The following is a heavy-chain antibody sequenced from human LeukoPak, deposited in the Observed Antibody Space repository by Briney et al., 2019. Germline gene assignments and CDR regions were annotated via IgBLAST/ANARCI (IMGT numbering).Heavy chain of an antibody. D-gene: IGHD2-2*01. Sequence: EASVKVSCKASGYTFTGYYMHWVRQAPGQGLEWMGWINPNSGGTNYAQKFQGRVTMTRDTSISTAYMELSRLRPDDTAVYYCAREDFDCSSTSCLYPWFDPWGQGTLVTVSS. J-gene: IGHJ5*02. CDR1: GYTFTGYY. V-gene: IGHV1-2*02. CDR2: INPNSGGT. CDR3: AREDFDCSSTSCLYPWFDP.